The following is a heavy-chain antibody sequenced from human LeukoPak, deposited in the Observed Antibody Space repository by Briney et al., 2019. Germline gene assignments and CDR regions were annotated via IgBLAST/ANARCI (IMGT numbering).Heavy chain of an antibody. D-gene: IGHD3-22*01. V-gene: IGHV4-34*01. CDR1: GGSFSGYY. Sequence: SETMSLTCADCGGSFSGYYWSWIRQPPGKGLEWIGEINHSGSTNYNPSLKSRVTISVDTSKNQFSLKLSSVTAADAAVYYCASGRYYYDSSGPPTWGQGTLVTVSS. CDR3: ASGRYYYDSSGPPT. J-gene: IGHJ5*02. CDR2: INHSGST.